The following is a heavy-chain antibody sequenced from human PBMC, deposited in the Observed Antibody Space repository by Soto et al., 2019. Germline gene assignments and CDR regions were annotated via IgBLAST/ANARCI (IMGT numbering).Heavy chain of an antibody. CDR3: AKKAGSGGSHSATAAFDM. D-gene: IGHD2-15*01. CDR1: GFTFSTYA. V-gene: IGHV3-23*01. J-gene: IGHJ3*02. CDR2: VSASGSNT. Sequence: EVQVLESGGGLIQPGGSRKLSCAASGFTFSTYAMSWVRQAPGKGLEWVSAVSASGSNTYYADSVKGRFTISRDNSENTRYLQMNSRRAEDTAVYYCAKKAGSGGSHSATAAFDMWGQGTMVTVS.